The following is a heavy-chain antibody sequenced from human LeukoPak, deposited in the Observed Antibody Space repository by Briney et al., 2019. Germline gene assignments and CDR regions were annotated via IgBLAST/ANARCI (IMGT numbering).Heavy chain of an antibody. V-gene: IGHV3-23*01. CDR1: GLTFSSYA. CDR2: ISGSGGST. D-gene: IGHD3-22*01. CDR3: AKSKFPYDTDGWHGYFDF. J-gene: IGHJ4*02. Sequence: GGSLRLSCAASGLTFSSYAMSWVRQAPGKGLEWVSSISGSGGSTYYADSVKGRFTISRDNSKNTLSLQMNSLRGDDTAVCYCAKSKFPYDTDGWHGYFDFWGQGTLVTVSS.